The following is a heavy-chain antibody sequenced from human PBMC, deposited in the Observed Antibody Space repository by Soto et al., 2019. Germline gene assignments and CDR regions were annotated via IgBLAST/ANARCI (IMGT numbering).Heavy chain of an antibody. V-gene: IGHV4-61*01. Sequence: PSETLSLTCTVSDGSVSSGSYYWTWIRQPPGKGLEWIGYIYSSGSTLYNPSLKSRVIISVDTSMNQFSLKLSSVTAADTAVYSCARDSLALFDSWGQGTLVTVSS. CDR1: DGSVSSGSYY. CDR2: IYSSGST. J-gene: IGHJ4*02. D-gene: IGHD5-12*01. CDR3: ARDSLALFDS.